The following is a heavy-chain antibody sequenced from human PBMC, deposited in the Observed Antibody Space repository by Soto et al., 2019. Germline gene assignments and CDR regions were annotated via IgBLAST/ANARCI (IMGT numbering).Heavy chain of an antibody. CDR1: GYTFTSYA. V-gene: IGHV1-3*01. CDR3: ARVRVYYYGSGSDASYYYYCGMDV. D-gene: IGHD3-10*01. J-gene: IGHJ6*02. Sequence: ASVKVSCKASGYTFTSYAMHWARQAPGQRLEWMGWINAGNGNTKYSQKFQGRVTITRDTSASTAYMELSSLRSEDTAVYYCARVRVYYYGSGSDASYYYYCGMDVWGQGTTVTVSS. CDR2: INAGNGNT.